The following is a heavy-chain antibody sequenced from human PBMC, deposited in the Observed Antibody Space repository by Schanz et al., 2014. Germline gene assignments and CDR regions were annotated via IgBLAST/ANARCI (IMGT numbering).Heavy chain of an antibody. Sequence: QVQLVQSGGEVKKPGASATVSCKASGYTFNNHGISWVRQAPGQGLEWMGWISVYHGHTNYAEKVHGRVTMTTDTARTAAYVELRSMISDDAAVYYCVRDAGWAFGDYHGMDVWGQGTSVTVSS. J-gene: IGHJ6*02. CDR2: ISVYHGHT. V-gene: IGHV1-18*01. D-gene: IGHD3-10*01. CDR3: VRDAGWAFGDYHGMDV. CDR1: GYTFNNHG.